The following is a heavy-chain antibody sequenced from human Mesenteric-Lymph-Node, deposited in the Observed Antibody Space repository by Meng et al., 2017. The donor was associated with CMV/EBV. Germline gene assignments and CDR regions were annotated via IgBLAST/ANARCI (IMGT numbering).Heavy chain of an antibody. J-gene: IGHJ4*02. CDR2: IWYDGSNK. Sequence: GGSLRLSCAASGFTFSSYAMGWVRQAPGKGLEWVAVIWYDGSNKYYADSVKGRFTISRDNSKNTLYLQMNSLRAEDTAVYYCAKELYLFGGQGTLVTVSS. CDR1: GFTFSSYA. V-gene: IGHV3-33*06. D-gene: IGHD2/OR15-2a*01. CDR3: AKELYLF.